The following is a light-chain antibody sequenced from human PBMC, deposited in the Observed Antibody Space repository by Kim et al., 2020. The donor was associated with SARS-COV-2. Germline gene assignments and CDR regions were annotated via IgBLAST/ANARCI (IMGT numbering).Light chain of an antibody. J-gene: IGKJ1*01. CDR2: DAS. Sequence: DIQMTQSPSTLSASVGDRVTITCRASQSISSWLAWYQQKPGKAPKVLIYDASSLKSGVPPRFSGSGSGTEFTLTISSLQPDDFGTYYCQQYNSYSTYGQGTKVDIK. CDR3: QQYNSYST. V-gene: IGKV1-5*01. CDR1: QSISSW.